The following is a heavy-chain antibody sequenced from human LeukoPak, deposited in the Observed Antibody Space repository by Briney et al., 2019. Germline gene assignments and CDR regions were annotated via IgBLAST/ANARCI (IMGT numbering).Heavy chain of an antibody. Sequence: ASVKVSCKASGYTFTGYYMHWVRQAPGQGPEWMGWINPNSGGTNYAQKFQGRVTMTRDASISTAYMELSRLRSDDTAVYYCATVLSSGYSYGDFDYWGQGALVTVSS. D-gene: IGHD5-18*01. CDR1: GYTFTGYY. CDR3: ATVLSSGYSYGDFDY. V-gene: IGHV1-2*02. CDR2: INPNSGGT. J-gene: IGHJ4*02.